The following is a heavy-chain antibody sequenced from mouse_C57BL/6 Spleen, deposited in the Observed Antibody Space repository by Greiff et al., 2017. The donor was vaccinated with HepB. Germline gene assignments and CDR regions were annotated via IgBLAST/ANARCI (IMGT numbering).Heavy chain of an antibody. CDR1: GYTFTSYW. CDR2: IHPNRGST. J-gene: IGHJ1*03. Sequence: VQLQQPGAELVKPGASVKLSCKASGYTFTSYWMHWVKQRPGQGLEWIGMIHPNRGSTNYNEKFKSKATLTVDKSSSTADMQLSSLTSEDSAVYYCARGYGSRHWYFDVWGTGTTVTVSS. D-gene: IGHD1-1*01. V-gene: IGHV1-64*01. CDR3: ARGYGSRHWYFDV.